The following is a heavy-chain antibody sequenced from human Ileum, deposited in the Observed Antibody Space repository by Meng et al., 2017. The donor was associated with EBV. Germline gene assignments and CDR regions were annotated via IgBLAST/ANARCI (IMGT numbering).Heavy chain of an antibody. D-gene: IGHD5-18*01. V-gene: IGHV4-61*01. CDR3: ARGWDTAMDSG. CDR2: IYYSGTT. Sequence: QVQLQESGPGLGKPSASLSLTCTVSGGSVSISSYYWSWIRQPPGKGLEWIGYIYYSGTTNYNPSLESRVTISVDTSKNQFSLKLRSVAASDTAVYYCARGWDTAMDSGWGQGTLVTVSS. CDR1: GGSVSISSYY. J-gene: IGHJ4*02.